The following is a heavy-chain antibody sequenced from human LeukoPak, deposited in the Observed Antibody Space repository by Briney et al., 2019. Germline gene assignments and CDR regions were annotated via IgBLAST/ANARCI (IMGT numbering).Heavy chain of an antibody. J-gene: IGHJ5*02. CDR3: AKMGYCSGGSCYSPWFDP. CDR1: GFTFSSYT. V-gene: IGHV3-23*01. CDR2: ISGSGGST. D-gene: IGHD2-15*01. Sequence: GGSLRLSCAASGFTFSSYTMSWVRQAPGKGLEWVSAISGSGGSTYYADSVKGRFTISRDNSKNTLYLQMNSLRAEDTAVYYCAKMGYCSGGSCYSPWFDPWGQGTLVTVSS.